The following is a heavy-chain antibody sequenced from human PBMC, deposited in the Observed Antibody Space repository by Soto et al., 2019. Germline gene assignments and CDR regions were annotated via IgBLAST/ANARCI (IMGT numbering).Heavy chain of an antibody. V-gene: IGHV1-8*01. CDR1: GYTFTTYD. CDR2: VSPHSGST. Sequence: QVQLVQSGAEVKKPGASLRVSCKASGYTFTTYDINWVRQTPGQGLEWMGWVSPHSGSTGFAQKFQGRLTMTTNTTITTAYMDLISLRSDDSAVYFCARGGYSSSWEFDLWGKGTLVTVS. D-gene: IGHD6-6*01. CDR3: ARGGYSSSWEFDL. J-gene: IGHJ4*02.